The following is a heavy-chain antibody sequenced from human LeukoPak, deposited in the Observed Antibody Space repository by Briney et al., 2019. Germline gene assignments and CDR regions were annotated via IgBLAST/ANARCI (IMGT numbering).Heavy chain of an antibody. Sequence: GGSLRLSCAASGFTFSSYSMNWVRQAPGKGLEWVSYISSSSSTIYYADSVKGRFTISRDNAKNSLYLQMNSLRAEDTAVYYCAREIWAGTDYWGQGTLVAVSS. CDR3: AREIWAGTDY. J-gene: IGHJ4*02. D-gene: IGHD6-19*01. CDR1: GFTFSSYS. V-gene: IGHV3-48*04. CDR2: ISSSSSTI.